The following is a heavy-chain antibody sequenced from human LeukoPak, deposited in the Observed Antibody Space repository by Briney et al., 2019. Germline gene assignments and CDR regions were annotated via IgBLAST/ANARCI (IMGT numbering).Heavy chain of an antibody. J-gene: IGHJ4*02. D-gene: IGHD3-10*01. CDR3: AKSMVRGVIIPFDY. Sequence: GGTLRLSCAASGFTFSSYGMHWVRQAPGKGLEWVAFIRYDGSNKYYADSVKGRFTISGDNSKNTLYLQMNSLRAEDTAVYYCAKSMVRGVIIPFDYWGQGTLVTVSS. CDR2: IRYDGSNK. CDR1: GFTFSSYG. V-gene: IGHV3-30*02.